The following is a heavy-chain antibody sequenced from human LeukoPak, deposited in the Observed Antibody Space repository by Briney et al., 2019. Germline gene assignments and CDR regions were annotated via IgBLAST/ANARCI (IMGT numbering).Heavy chain of an antibody. D-gene: IGHD6-13*01. V-gene: IGHV3-23*01. CDR1: GFTFSSYA. CDR2: ISGSGGST. CDR3: ARGPGIAAGYGMDV. Sequence: SGGSLRLSCAASGFTFSSYAMSWVRQAPGKGLEWVSAISGSGGSTYYADSVKGRFTISRDNSKNTLYLQMNSLRAEDTAVYYCARGPGIAAGYGMDVWGQGTTVTVSS. J-gene: IGHJ6*02.